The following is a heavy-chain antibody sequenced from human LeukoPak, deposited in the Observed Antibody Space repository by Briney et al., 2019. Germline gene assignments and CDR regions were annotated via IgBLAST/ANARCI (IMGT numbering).Heavy chain of an antibody. J-gene: IGHJ6*03. D-gene: IGHD3-9*01. CDR3: ARGVLRYFGWPIPLYYYMDV. V-gene: IGHV4-4*09. Sequence: SETLSLTRTVSGGSISSYYWSWIRQPPGKGLEWIGYIYTSGSTNYNPSLKSRVTISVDTSKNQFSLKLSSVTAADTAVYYCARGVLRYFGWPIPLYYYMDVWGKGTTVTVSS. CDR1: GGSISSYY. CDR2: IYTSGST.